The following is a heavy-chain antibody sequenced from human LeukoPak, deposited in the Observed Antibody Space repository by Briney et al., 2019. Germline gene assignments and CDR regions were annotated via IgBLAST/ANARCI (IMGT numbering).Heavy chain of an antibody. CDR1: GGSSTSYY. J-gene: IGHJ3*01. CDR3: ARHIYGDSVAFDV. CDR2: TYFSGST. Sequence: SETLSLTCAVSGGSSTSYYWSWIRQPPGKGLEWIAYTYFSGSTNYNPSLKSRVIISIDTSTNQFSLKLSSVTAADTALYFCARHIYGDSVAFDVWGQGTMVTVSS. V-gene: IGHV4-59*08. D-gene: IGHD4-17*01.